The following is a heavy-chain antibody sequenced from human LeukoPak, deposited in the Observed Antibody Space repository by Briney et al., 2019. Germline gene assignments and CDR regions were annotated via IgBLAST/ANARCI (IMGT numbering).Heavy chain of an antibody. Sequence: GGSLRLSCAASGFTFSSYEMNWVRQAPGKGLEWVSYISSSSSTIYYADSVKGRFTISRDNAKNSLYLQMNSLRAEDTAVYYCARETEYYDFWSGYLVAFGGRRWFDPWGQGTLVTVSS. V-gene: IGHV3-48*01. CDR1: GFTFSSYE. CDR2: ISSSSSTI. D-gene: IGHD3-3*01. CDR3: ARETEYYDFWSGYLVAFGGRRWFDP. J-gene: IGHJ5*02.